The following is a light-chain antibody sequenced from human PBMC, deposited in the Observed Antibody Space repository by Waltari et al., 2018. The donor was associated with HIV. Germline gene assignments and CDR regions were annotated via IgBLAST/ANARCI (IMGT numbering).Light chain of an antibody. CDR1: SSNIRRNT. Sequence: QSVLTQPPSASGTPGQRVTISCSGSSSNIRRNTVTWYQQLQGTAPKLLIYSNNQRPSGVPDRFSGSKSGTSASLAISGLQSEDEADYYCAAWDDSLNGRVFGGGTKLTVL. CDR2: SNN. V-gene: IGLV1-44*01. J-gene: IGLJ3*02. CDR3: AAWDDSLNGRV.